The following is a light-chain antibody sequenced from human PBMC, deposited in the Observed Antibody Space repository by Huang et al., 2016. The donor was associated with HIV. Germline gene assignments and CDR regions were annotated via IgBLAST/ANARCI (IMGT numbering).Light chain of an antibody. CDR1: QSISTW. CDR3: QQYNSYSVT. J-gene: IGKJ2*01. Sequence: DIQMTQFPSTLSASTGDRVTITCRASQSISTWLAWYQQKPGKAPKLLIYKAISLESGVPPRFSGSGSGTEFTLTSSNLQPDDFATYYCQQYNSYSVTFGQGTKLEMK. V-gene: IGKV1-5*03. CDR2: KAI.